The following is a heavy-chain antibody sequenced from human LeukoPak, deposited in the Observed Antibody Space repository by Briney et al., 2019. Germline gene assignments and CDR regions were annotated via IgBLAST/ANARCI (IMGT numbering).Heavy chain of an antibody. D-gene: IGHD3-10*01. CDR1: GFTFSSYE. CDR3: ARDGGSGILD. CDR2: ISSNGSPI. J-gene: IGHJ4*02. V-gene: IGHV3-48*03. Sequence: QPGGSLRLSCAASGFTFSSYEMNWVRQAPGKGLEWVSYISSNGSPIFYADSVKGRFTTSRDNAKNSLSLLMNSLRAEDTAVYYCARDGGSGILDWGQGTLVTVSS.